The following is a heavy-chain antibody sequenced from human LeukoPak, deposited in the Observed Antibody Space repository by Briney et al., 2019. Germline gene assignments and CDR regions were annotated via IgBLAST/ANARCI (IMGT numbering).Heavy chain of an antibody. Sequence: GGSLRLSCVASGFTLSNYAITWVRQAPGKGLEWVSSISGSGGSTYYADSVKGRFTISKDNSKNTVDLQMNSLRAEDTAAYYCAKSEVGYWMTGWGQGTLVTVSS. CDR2: ISGSGGST. J-gene: IGHJ4*02. D-gene: IGHD3-9*01. V-gene: IGHV3-23*01. CDR1: GFTLSNYA. CDR3: AKSEVGYWMTG.